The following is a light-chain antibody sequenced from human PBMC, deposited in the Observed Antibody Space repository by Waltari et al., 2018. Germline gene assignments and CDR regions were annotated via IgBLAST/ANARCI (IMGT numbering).Light chain of an antibody. J-gene: IGLJ3*02. Sequence: QFVLTQSPSASGTPGQRVTISCSGSSSNIGLNSICWYQQLPGAPPKLLIPKNNQRSSGVPDRFSASKSGTSASLAISGLRSEDEADYFCAARDDSLNWVFGGGTKLTVL. V-gene: IGLV1-47*01. CDR1: SSNIGLNS. CDR2: KNN. CDR3: AARDDSLNWV.